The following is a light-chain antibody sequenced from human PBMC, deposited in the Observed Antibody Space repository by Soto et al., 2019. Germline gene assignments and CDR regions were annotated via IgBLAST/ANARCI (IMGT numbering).Light chain of an antibody. CDR1: SSNIGNNY. V-gene: IGLV1-51*01. J-gene: IGLJ2*01. CDR2: DNN. CDR3: GTWDSSLSAGV. Sequence: QSVLTQPPSVSAAPGQTVTISCSGSSSNIGNNYVSWYQQLPGTAPKLLIYDNNKRPSGIPDRFSGSTSGTSATLGITGLQTGDEADYYCGTWDSSLSAGVFGGGTKLTVL.